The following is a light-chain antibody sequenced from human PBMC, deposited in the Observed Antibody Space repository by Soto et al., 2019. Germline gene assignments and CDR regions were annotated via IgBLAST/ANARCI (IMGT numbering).Light chain of an antibody. Sequence: QSALTQPPSASGSPGQSVTISCTGTSSDVGRYDHVSWFQQHPGKAPKIMIYDVTKRPSGVPDRFSGSKSGNTASLTVSGLQAEDEADYYCASVADTHILTFGGGTKLTVL. J-gene: IGLJ2*01. CDR2: DVT. CDR3: ASVADTHILT. V-gene: IGLV2-8*01. CDR1: SSDVGRYDH.